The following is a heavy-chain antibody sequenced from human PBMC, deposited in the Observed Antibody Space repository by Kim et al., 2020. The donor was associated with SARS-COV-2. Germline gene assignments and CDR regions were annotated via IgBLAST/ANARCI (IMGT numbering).Heavy chain of an antibody. CDR1: GFTFSSYW. J-gene: IGHJ6*02. D-gene: IGHD6-13*01. CDR2: IKQDGSEK. V-gene: IGHV3-7*03. Sequence: GGSLRLSCAASGFTFSSYWMSWVRQAPGKGLEWVANIKQDGSEKYYVDSVKGRFTISRDNAKNSLYLQMNSLRAEDTAVYYCARVQAAVFYYYYGMDVWGQGTTVTVSS. CDR3: ARVQAAVFYYYYGMDV.